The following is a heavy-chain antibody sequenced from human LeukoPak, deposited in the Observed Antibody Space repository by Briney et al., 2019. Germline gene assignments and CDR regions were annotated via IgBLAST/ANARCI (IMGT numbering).Heavy chain of an antibody. V-gene: IGHV3-23*01. Sequence: PGGSLRLSCAASGFTFSSYAMSWVRQAPGKGLEWVSAISDSGGSTYYADSVKGRFTISRDNSKNTLYLQMNSLRAEDTAVYYCARVIAAADSNWFDPWGQGTLVTVSS. D-gene: IGHD6-13*01. CDR1: GFTFSSYA. CDR3: ARVIAAADSNWFDP. CDR2: ISDSGGST. J-gene: IGHJ5*02.